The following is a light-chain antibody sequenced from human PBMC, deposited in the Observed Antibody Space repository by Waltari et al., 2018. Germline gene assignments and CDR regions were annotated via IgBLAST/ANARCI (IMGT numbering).Light chain of an antibody. J-gene: IGLJ3*02. V-gene: IGLV8-61*01. CDR2: KAN. Sequence: QTVVTQEPSLSVSPGGTVTLTCALSSGSLSTTSYATWYQQTPGQAPRPLVYKANARSSGVPDRFAGSILGNTAALTIAGSQADYESYYYCALYMGSGIWVFGGGTRLTVL. CDR1: SGSLSTTSY. CDR3: ALYMGSGIWV.